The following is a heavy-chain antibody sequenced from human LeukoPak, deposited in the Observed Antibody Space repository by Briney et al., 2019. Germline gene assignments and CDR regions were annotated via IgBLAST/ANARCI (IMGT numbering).Heavy chain of an antibody. CDR2: IYYSGST. J-gene: IGHJ4*02. V-gene: IGHV4-39*07. D-gene: IGHD5-18*01. Sequence: SETLSLTCTVSGGSISSSSYYWGWIRQPPGKGLEWIGSIYYSGSTYYNPSLKSRVTISVDTSKNQFSLKLSSVTAADTAVYYCARSRRLGYSYDHYFDYWGQGTLVTVSS. CDR1: GGSISSSSYY. CDR3: ARSRRLGYSYDHYFDY.